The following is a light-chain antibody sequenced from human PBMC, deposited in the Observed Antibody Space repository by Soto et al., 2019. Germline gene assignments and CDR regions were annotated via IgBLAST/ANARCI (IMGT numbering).Light chain of an antibody. CDR2: DAS. CDR1: QSISSW. V-gene: IGKV1-5*01. Sequence: GDRVTITCRASQSISSWLAWYXQKXGKXXKXXXYDASSLESGVPSRFSGSGYGTEFTLTISSLQPDDFATYYCQQYNSYSRTFGQGNKVDIK. J-gene: IGKJ1*01. CDR3: QQYNSYSRT.